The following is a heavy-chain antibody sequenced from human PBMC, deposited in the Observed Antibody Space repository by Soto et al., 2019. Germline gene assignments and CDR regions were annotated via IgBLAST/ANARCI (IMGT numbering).Heavy chain of an antibody. Sequence: GGSLRLSCAASGFTFSSYGMHWVRQAPGKGLEWVAVIWYDGSNKYYADSVKGRFTISRDNSKNTLYLQMNSLRAEDTAVYYCARDGYIAAAGNAYWGQGTLVTVSS. V-gene: IGHV3-33*01. CDR2: IWYDGSNK. CDR1: GFTFSSYG. J-gene: IGHJ4*02. CDR3: ARDGYIAAAGNAY. D-gene: IGHD6-13*01.